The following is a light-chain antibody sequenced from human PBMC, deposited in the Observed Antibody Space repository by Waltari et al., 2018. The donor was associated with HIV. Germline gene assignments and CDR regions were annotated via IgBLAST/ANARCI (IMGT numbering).Light chain of an antibody. CDR1: QSLLYSPNNKNF. CDR2: WAS. CDR3: QQYFSTPWT. Sequence: DIVMTQTPDSLIVSPGERASINCRSNQSLLYSPNNKNFLVWYQQKPGQPPKLLIYWASSCESGVPARFSGSGSGTNFTLTISSLQPEDVATYFCQQYFSTPWTFGQGTKV. V-gene: IGKV4-1*01. J-gene: IGKJ1*01.